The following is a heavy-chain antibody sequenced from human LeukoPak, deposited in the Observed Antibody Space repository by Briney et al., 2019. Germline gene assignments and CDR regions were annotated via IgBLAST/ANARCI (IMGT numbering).Heavy chain of an antibody. Sequence: ASVKVSCKASGYTFTSYDINWVRQATGQGLEWMGWMNPNSGNTGYAQKFQGRVTMTRNTSISTAYMELSCLRSEDTAVYYCARDLVGAAAFDAFDIWGQGTMVTVSS. V-gene: IGHV1-8*01. CDR3: ARDLVGAAAFDAFDI. CDR1: GYTFTSYD. D-gene: IGHD1-26*01. J-gene: IGHJ3*02. CDR2: MNPNSGNT.